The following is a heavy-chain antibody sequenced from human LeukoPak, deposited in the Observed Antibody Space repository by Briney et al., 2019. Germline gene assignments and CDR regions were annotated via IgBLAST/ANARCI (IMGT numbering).Heavy chain of an antibody. V-gene: IGHV4-34*01. Sequence: ASETLSLTCAVYGGSFSGYHWSWIRQPPGKGLEWIGEINHSGSTNYNASLKSRVTISVDTSKNLFSLKLSSVTAADTSVYYCARGFGDYGANGGEEYDYWGQGTLVTVSS. CDR3: ARGFGDYGANGGEEYDY. CDR2: INHSGST. J-gene: IGHJ4*02. D-gene: IGHD4-17*01. CDR1: GGSFSGYH.